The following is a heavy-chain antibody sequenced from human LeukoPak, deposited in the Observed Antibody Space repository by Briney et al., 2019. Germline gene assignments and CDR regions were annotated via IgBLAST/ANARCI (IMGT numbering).Heavy chain of an antibody. CDR2: IYYSGST. CDR3: AGYSGYDGGWFDP. D-gene: IGHD5-12*01. Sequence: ETLSLTCTNSGCPISSSSYYWGWIRQPPGKGLEWIGSIYYSGSTYYNPSLKSRVTISVDTSKNQFSLKLSSVTAADTAVYYCAGYSGYDGGWFDPWGQGTLVTVSS. J-gene: IGHJ5*02. V-gene: IGHV4-39*07. CDR1: GCPISSSSYY.